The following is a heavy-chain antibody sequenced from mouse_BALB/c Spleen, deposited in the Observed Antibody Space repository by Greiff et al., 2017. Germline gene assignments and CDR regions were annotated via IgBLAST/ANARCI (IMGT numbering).Heavy chain of an antibody. CDR3: ARGPGSFDY. Sequence: QVHVKQSGAELAKPGASVKMSCKASGYTFTSYWMHWVKQRPGQGLEWIGYINPSTGYTEYNQKFKDKATLTADKSSSTAYMQLSSLTSEDSAVYYCARGPGSFDYWGQGTTLTVSS. CDR2: INPSTGYT. CDR1: GYTFTSYW. J-gene: IGHJ2*01. V-gene: IGHV1-7*01. D-gene: IGHD1-2*01.